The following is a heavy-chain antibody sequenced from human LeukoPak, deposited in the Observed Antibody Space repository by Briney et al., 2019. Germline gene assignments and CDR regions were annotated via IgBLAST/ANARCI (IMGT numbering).Heavy chain of an antibody. Sequence: GASVKVSCKASGYTFTGHYMHWVRQAPGQVLEWMGWINPKNAGTNYAQKFQGRVTMTRDTSTGTVYMELSRLRSDDTAVYYCARTLYIAAAPGGFDYWGQGTLVTVSS. J-gene: IGHJ4*02. V-gene: IGHV1-2*02. CDR2: INPKNAGT. CDR1: GYTFTGHY. CDR3: ARTLYIAAAPGGFDY. D-gene: IGHD6-13*01.